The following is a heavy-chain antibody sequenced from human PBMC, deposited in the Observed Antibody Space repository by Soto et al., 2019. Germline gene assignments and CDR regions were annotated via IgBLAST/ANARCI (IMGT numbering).Heavy chain of an antibody. J-gene: IGHJ5*02. CDR1: GGSISSYY. Sequence: SETLSLTCTVSGGSISSYYWSWIRQPPGKGLEWIGYIYYSGSTNYNPSLKSRVTISVDTSKNQFSLKLSSVTAADTAVYYCARGGLGYCSGGSCYDGWFDPWGQGTLVTVSS. D-gene: IGHD2-15*01. CDR3: ARGGLGYCSGGSCYDGWFDP. V-gene: IGHV4-59*01. CDR2: IYYSGST.